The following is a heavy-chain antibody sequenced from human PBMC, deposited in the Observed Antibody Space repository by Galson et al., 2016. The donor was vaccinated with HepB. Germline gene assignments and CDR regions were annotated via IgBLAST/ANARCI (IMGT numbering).Heavy chain of an antibody. CDR2: IWYDGSNK. D-gene: IGHD3-3*01. CDR1: GFTFNTYS. V-gene: IGHV3-33*06. CDR3: VKGEYGQRFLEWLAPFDY. Sequence: SLRLSCAASGFTFNTYSMNWVRQAPGKGLEWVAIIWYDGSNKYYADSVKGRFTISRDNSKSTLYLQMNSLRVEDTAVYYCVKGEYGQRFLEWLAPFDYWGQGALVTVSS. J-gene: IGHJ4*02.